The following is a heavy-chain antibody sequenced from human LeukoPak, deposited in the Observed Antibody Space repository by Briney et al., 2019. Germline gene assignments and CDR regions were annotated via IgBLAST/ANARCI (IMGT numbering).Heavy chain of an antibody. J-gene: IGHJ4*02. Sequence: QPGGSLRLSCAASGFTFSNYWMSWVRQAPGKGLEWVANIKQDGSEKYYVDSVKGRFTISRDNAKNSLYLQMNSLRAEDTAVYYCARGGGYYYLYYFEYWGQGTLVTVSS. CDR2: IKQDGSEK. D-gene: IGHD3-22*01. CDR1: GFTFSNYW. V-gene: IGHV3-7*01. CDR3: ARGGGYYYLYYFEY.